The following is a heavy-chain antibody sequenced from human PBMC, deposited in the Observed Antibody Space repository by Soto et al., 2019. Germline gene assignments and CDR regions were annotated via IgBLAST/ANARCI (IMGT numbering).Heavy chain of an antibody. Sequence: PSETLSLTGTISGASISPSYCSWIRQPPGKGLEWVGYIHHSGSTNSNPSLKSRVSISVDTSKNQFSLKLSSVSAADTAVYYCARGYYDSGGSSNTFDIWGQGTMVTVSS. CDR2: IHHSGST. J-gene: IGHJ3*02. CDR3: ARGYYDSGGSSNTFDI. D-gene: IGHD3-22*01. CDR1: GASISPSY. V-gene: IGHV4-59*01.